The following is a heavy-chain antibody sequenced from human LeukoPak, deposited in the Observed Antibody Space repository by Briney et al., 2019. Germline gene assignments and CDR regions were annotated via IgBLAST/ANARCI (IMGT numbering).Heavy chain of an antibody. CDR3: ARGERYYYGSGSYSY. J-gene: IGHJ4*02. CDR1: GYTFTSYG. CDR2: ISTYNDNT. Sequence: ASVKVSCKSSGYTFTSYGISWVRQAPGQGLEWMGWISTYNDNTNYAQNLQGRVTMTTDTSTSTAYMELRSLRSDDTAVYYCARGERYYYGSGSYSYWGQGTLVTVSS. D-gene: IGHD3-10*01. V-gene: IGHV1-18*01.